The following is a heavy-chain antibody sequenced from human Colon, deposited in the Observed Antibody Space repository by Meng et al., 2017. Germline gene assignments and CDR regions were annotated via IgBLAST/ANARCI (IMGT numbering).Heavy chain of an antibody. J-gene: IGHJ4*02. CDR3: ARDWGDVRGGFDF. CDR1: WDSGSCKSAA. D-gene: IGHD3-10*02. Sequence: GRGLGRALRTRSLTFAISWDSGSCKSAAWNWNRQSPSRGLEWWGRTYYRSKYYNDYALSVKSRITINPDTSKNQFSLQLNSVAPEDTAIYYCARDWGDVRGGFDFWGQGTLVTVSS. V-gene: IGHV6-1*01. CDR2: TYYRSKYYN.